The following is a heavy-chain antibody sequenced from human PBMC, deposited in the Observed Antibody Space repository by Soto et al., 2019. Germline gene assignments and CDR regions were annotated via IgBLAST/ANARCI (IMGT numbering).Heavy chain of an antibody. CDR2: ISGSGGST. Sequence: GGSLRLSCAASGFTFSSYAMSWFRQAPGKGLEWVSAISGSGGSTYYADSVKGRFTISRDNSKNTLYLQMNSLRAEDTAVYYCAKNDYYDSSGYLYYFDYWGQGTLVTVSS. CDR1: GFTFSSYA. V-gene: IGHV3-23*01. CDR3: AKNDYYDSSGYLYYFDY. J-gene: IGHJ4*02. D-gene: IGHD3-22*01.